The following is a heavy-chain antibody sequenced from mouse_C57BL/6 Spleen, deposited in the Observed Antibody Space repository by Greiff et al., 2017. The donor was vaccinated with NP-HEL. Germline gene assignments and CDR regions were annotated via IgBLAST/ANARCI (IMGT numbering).Heavy chain of an antibody. J-gene: IGHJ2*01. D-gene: IGHD2-4*01. CDR2: IHPNSGST. Sequence: QVQLQQPGAELVKPGASVKLSCKASGYTFTSYWMHWVKQRPGQGLEWIGMIHPNSGSTNYNEKFKSKATLTVDKSSSTAYMQLSSLTSEDSAVYYCARSVIYYDYDDYWGQGTTLTVAS. CDR3: ARSVIYYDYDDY. V-gene: IGHV1-64*01. CDR1: GYTFTSYW.